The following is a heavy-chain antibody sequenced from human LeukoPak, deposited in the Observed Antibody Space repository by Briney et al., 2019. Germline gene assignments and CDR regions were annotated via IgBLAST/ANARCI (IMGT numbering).Heavy chain of an antibody. Sequence: GGSLRLSCAASGFTFSSYGMHWVRQAPGKGLEWVAVISYDGSNKYYADSVKGRFTVSRDNSKNTLYLQMNSLRAEDTAVYYCARDFYFPYYYDSSGPRSYYGMDVWGQGTTVTVSS. CDR2: ISYDGSNK. CDR1: GFTFSSYG. D-gene: IGHD3-22*01. J-gene: IGHJ6*02. CDR3: ARDFYFPYYYDSSGPRSYYGMDV. V-gene: IGHV3-30*03.